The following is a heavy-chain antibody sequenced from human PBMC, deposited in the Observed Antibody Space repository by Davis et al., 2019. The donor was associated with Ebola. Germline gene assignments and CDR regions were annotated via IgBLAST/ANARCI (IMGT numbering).Heavy chain of an antibody. CDR1: GGSFSGYY. Sequence: PSETLSLTCAVYGGSFSGYYWSWVRQAPGKGLEWVSAISGGGGSTYYADSVKGRFSISRDNSKNTLYLQMNSLRAEDTAVYYCAKDSNTGCLDYWGQGTLVTVSS. V-gene: IGHV3-23*01. D-gene: IGHD5-12*01. CDR3: AKDSNTGCLDY. J-gene: IGHJ4*02. CDR2: ISGGGGST.